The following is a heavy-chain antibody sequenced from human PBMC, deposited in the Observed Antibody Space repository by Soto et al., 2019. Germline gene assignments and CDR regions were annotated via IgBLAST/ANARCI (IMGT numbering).Heavy chain of an antibody. D-gene: IGHD4-17*01. CDR2: IYTSGST. J-gene: IGHJ4*02. Sequence: KASETLSLTCTVSGGSISSYYWSWIRQPAGKGLEWIGRIYTSGSTNYNPSLKSRVTMSVDTSKNQFSLKLSSVTAADTAVYYCARGPDDYGDYYFDYWGQGTLVTVSS. CDR3: ARGPDDYGDYYFDY. V-gene: IGHV4-4*07. CDR1: GGSISSYY.